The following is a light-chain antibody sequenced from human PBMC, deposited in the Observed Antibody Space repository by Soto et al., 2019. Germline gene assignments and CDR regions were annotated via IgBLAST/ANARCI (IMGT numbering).Light chain of an antibody. V-gene: IGKV1-5*01. J-gene: IGKJ1*01. CDR2: AAS. CDR3: QQYNTYPLT. CDR1: QSISSY. Sequence: DIQMTKSPSTLSASVGDRVTLTGRASQSISSYLAWYQQKPGNAPKLLIYAASSLESGVPSRFSGSGSGTEFTLTISSLQPDDFATYYCQQYNTYPLTFGQGTKVDIK.